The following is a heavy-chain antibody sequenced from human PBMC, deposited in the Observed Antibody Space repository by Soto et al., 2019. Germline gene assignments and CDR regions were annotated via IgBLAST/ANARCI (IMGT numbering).Heavy chain of an antibody. CDR2: IDYSGRT. D-gene: IGHD3-22*01. Sequence: SETLSLTCSVSGYLISSGYYWGWVRQTPGKGLEWLGSIDYSGRTYKNPSLKSRVSASVDLSRNQFSLNLRSVTAADTAVYFCARGMSSGYDSYYFDYWGQGTMVTVYS. V-gene: IGHV4-38-2*02. J-gene: IGHJ4*02. CDR3: ARGMSSGYDSYYFDY. CDR1: GYLISSGYY.